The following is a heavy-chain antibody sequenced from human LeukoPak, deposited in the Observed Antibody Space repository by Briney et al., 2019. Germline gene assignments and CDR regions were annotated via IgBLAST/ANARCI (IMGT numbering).Heavy chain of an antibody. Sequence: SETLSLTCIVSGGSISSRSYYCGWIRQPPGKGLEWNGTIYYSGSTYYNPALKSRVNILVDTPKNQLSLKLGSVTAADTAVYYCAGGRDIVVVSDGGDAFDMWGQGTMVTVSS. D-gene: IGHD2-2*01. CDR3: AGGRDIVVVSDGGDAFDM. CDR2: IYYSGST. J-gene: IGHJ3*02. V-gene: IGHV4-39*01. CDR1: GGSISSRSYY.